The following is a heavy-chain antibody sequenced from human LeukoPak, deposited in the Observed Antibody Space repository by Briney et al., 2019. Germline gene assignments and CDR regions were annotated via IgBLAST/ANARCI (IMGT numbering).Heavy chain of an antibody. CDR2: INPNSGGT. J-gene: IGHJ4*02. V-gene: IGHV1-2*02. CDR1: GYIFTGYY. D-gene: IGHD3-10*01. Sequence: ASVKVSCKASGYIFTGYYMHWVRQAPGQGLEWMGWINPNSGGTNYAQKFQGRVTMTRDTSISTAYMELSRLRSDDTAVFYCAREGPPGDTNPHFDYWGQGTLVTVSS. CDR3: AREGPPGDTNPHFDY.